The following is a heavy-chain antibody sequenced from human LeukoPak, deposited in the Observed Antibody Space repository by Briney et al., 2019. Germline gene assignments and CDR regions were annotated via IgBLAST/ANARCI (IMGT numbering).Heavy chain of an antibody. CDR3: AKDVRQWLVRYFDY. CDR2: ISGSGGST. Sequence: PGGSLRLSCAASGFTFSSYAMSWVRQAPGKGLEWVSAISGSGGSTYYADSVKGRFTISRDNSKNTLYLQMSSLRAEDTAVYYCAKDVRQWLVRYFDYWGKGTTVTVSS. V-gene: IGHV3-23*01. J-gene: IGHJ4*03. D-gene: IGHD6-19*01. CDR1: GFTFSSYA.